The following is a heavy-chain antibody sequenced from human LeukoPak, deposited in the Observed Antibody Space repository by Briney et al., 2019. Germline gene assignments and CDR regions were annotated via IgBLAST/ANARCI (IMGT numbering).Heavy chain of an antibody. CDR1: GGSISSGGYY. D-gene: IGHD3-10*01. Sequence: SETLSLTCTVSGGSISSGGYYWSWIRQHPGKGLEWIGYIYYSGSTYYNPSLKSLVTISVDTSKNQFPLKLSSVTAADTAVYYCAREGDYYGSGRYYYYMDVWGKGTTVTVSS. J-gene: IGHJ6*03. CDR3: AREGDYYGSGRYYYYMDV. V-gene: IGHV4-31*01. CDR2: IYYSGST.